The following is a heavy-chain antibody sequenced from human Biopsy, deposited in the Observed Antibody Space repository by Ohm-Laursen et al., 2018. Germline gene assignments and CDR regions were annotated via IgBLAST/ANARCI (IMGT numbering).Heavy chain of an antibody. CDR2: IYFTGRT. J-gene: IGHJ2*01. CDR1: GGPIDSYY. Sequence: GTLSLTCTVSGGPIDSYYWSWIRQPPGKALEWIGYIYFTGRTSYNPSLKSRVTMSVNTSEKQFSLRLSSVTAADTAVYYCASAGYNPDWNFDLWGRGTRVTVSS. V-gene: IGHV4-59*12. CDR3: ASAGYNPDWNFDL. D-gene: IGHD5-24*01.